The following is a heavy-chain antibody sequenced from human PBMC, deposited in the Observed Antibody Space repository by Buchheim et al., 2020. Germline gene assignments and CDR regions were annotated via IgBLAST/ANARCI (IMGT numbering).Heavy chain of an antibody. D-gene: IGHD1-26*01. CDR3: ATTLGTVGATP. CDR1: GFTFSSYW. J-gene: IGHJ5*02. CDR2: INEDGSER. Sequence: DVQLVESGGGLVQPGGSLRLSCAASGFTFSSYWMTWVRQAPGKGMEGVANINEDGSERNYVGSVKGRFTISRDNAKHSLSLQMSSLRAEDTAVYYCATTLGTVGATPWGQG. V-gene: IGHV3-7*01.